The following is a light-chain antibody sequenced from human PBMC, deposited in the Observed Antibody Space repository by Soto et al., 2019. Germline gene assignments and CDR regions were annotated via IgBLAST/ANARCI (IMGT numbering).Light chain of an antibody. J-gene: IGLJ1*01. CDR1: SSNIGGHS. CDR3: GSWDSSLSAYV. Sequence: QSVMTQPPSVSAAPGQTVTISCSGSSSNIGGHSLSWYQQLPGTAPKLLIYDDNKRPSGIPDRFSGSKSGTSATLGITGFQTGDEADYYCGSWDSSLSAYVFGTGTKLTVL. V-gene: IGLV1-51*01. CDR2: DDN.